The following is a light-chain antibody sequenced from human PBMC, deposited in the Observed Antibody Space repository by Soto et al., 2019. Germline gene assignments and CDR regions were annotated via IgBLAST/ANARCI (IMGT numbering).Light chain of an antibody. Sequence: QSVLTQPPSASGTPGQVFTISCSGSNSNIGDNSVNWYQQLPGTAPKLLIYSDNRRPSGVPDRFSGSKSGTSASLAISGLQSEDEAEYYCSSYAGSSNVFGTGTKVTVL. J-gene: IGLJ1*01. V-gene: IGLV1-44*01. CDR1: NSNIGDNS. CDR2: SDN. CDR3: SSYAGSSNV.